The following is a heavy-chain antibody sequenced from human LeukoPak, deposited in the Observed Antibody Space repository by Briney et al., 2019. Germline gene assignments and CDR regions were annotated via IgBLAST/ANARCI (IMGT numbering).Heavy chain of an antibody. CDR2: INWNGGNT. J-gene: IGHJ4*02. CDR1: GFTFDDYG. V-gene: IGHV3-20*04. Sequence: GGSLRLSCAASGFTFDDYGMSWVRQAPGKGLEWVSGINWNGGNTGYSDSVKGRFTISRDNSKNTLYLQMNSLRAEDTAVYYCARGGGYYDSTLDYWGQGTLVTVSS. D-gene: IGHD3-22*01. CDR3: ARGGGYYDSTLDY.